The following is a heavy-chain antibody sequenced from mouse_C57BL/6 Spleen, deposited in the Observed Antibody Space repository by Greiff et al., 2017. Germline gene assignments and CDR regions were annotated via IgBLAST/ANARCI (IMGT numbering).Heavy chain of an antibody. CDR1: GYTFTDYN. CDR3: ALYYGSSCDYAMDY. D-gene: IGHD1-1*01. Sequence: EVQLQQSGPELVKPGASVKIPCKASGYTFTDYNMDWVKQSHGKSLEWIGDINPNNGGTIYNQKFKGKATLTVDKSSSTAYMELRSLTSEDTAFYYCALYYGSSCDYAMDYCCQGTPATVSS. V-gene: IGHV1-18*01. CDR2: INPNNGGT. J-gene: IGHJ4*01.